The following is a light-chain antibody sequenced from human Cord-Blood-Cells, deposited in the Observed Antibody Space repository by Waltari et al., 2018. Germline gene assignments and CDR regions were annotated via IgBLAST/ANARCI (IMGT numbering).Light chain of an antibody. CDR2: DVS. Sequence: QSALTQPRSVSGSPGQSVPIPCTGTSSDVGGYNHFSWYQQHPGKAPKLMIYDVSKRPSGVPDRFSGSKSGNTASLTISGLQAEDEADYYCCSYAGSYHVFGTGTKVTVL. CDR3: CSYAGSYHV. V-gene: IGLV2-11*01. CDR1: SSDVGGYNH. J-gene: IGLJ1*01.